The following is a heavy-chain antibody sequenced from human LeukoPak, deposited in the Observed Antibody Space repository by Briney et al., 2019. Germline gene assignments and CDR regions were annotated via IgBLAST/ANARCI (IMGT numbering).Heavy chain of an antibody. J-gene: IGHJ5*02. V-gene: IGHV1-2*06. CDR1: GGTFSSYA. Sequence: ASVTVSCKASGGTFSSYAISWVRQAPGQGLEWMGRINPNSGGTNYAQKFQGRVTMTRDTSISTAYMELSRLRSDDTAVYYCARDLGLWLSWFDPWGQGTLVTVSS. D-gene: IGHD5-18*01. CDR2: INPNSGGT. CDR3: ARDLGLWLSWFDP.